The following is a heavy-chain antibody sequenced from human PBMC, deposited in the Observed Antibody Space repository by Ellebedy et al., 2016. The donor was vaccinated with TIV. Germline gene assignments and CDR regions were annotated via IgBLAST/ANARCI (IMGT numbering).Heavy chain of an antibody. CDR2: IKEDGSQK. V-gene: IGHV3-7*03. CDR3: AKGSTTVMATCVDS. Sequence: GESLKISCAASGFSFSGYYMSWVRQAPGKGLEWVANIKEDGSQKYYVPSLKGRFTISRDNAKNSLYLQMNSLRAEDTALYFCAKGSTTVMATCVDSWGQGTLVTVSS. J-gene: IGHJ5*01. CDR1: GFSFSGYY. D-gene: IGHD5-18*01.